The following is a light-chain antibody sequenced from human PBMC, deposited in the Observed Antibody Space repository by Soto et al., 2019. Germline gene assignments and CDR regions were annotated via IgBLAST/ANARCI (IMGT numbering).Light chain of an antibody. CDR3: QHYNYWPPKT. Sequence: ELVMTHSPATLSVSAWQRTTLSFRSSQSVGNNFAWYQQKPGQAPRLLIYGAYTRATGIPARFSGSGSGTDFTLTISSLQSEDFAVYYCQHYNYWPPKTFGQGTKVDI. CDR2: GAY. V-gene: IGKV3-15*01. CDR1: QSVGNN. J-gene: IGKJ1*01.